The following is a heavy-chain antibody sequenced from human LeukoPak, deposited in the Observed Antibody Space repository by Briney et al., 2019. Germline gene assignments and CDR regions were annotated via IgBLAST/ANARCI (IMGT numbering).Heavy chain of an antibody. CDR2: ISGSGGST. CDR3: AKHHYSSSRDYFDY. Sequence: GGSLRLSCAASGFTFSTYAMTWVRQAPGKGLEWVSVISGSGGSTNYADSVKGRFIISRDNSRNTLFLQMNSLRAEDTAVYYCAKHHYSSSRDYFDYWGQGTPVTVSS. CDR1: GFTFSTYA. J-gene: IGHJ4*02. D-gene: IGHD6-13*01. V-gene: IGHV3-23*01.